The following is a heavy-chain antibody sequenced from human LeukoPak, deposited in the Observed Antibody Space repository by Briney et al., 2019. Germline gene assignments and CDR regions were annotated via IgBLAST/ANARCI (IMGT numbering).Heavy chain of an antibody. CDR1: GRSKYRVSYL. J-gene: IGHJ4*02. CDR2: IFTSGST. D-gene: IGHD3-3*01. CDR3: ARGGYDIFDY. Sequence: TSETLSHICTVSGRSKYRVSYLGTSVRQPAGKGLEWIGRIFTSGSTNYHPSLRSRVTISVDTSKNQFSLNLSSVTAADTAVYYCARGGYDIFDYWGQGTLVTVSS. V-gene: IGHV4-61*02.